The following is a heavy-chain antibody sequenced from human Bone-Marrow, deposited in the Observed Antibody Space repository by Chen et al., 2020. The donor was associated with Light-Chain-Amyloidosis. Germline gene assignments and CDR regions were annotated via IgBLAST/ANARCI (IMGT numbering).Heavy chain of an antibody. D-gene: IGHD1-1*01. J-gene: IGHJ6*03. Sequence: EVQLVESGGGLVQPGRSLRLSCAASGFTFNDYAMYWVRQGPGKGLEWVSGISSNSGSIGYVDSVKGRFSISRDNAKIYLHLQMNSLRPEDTALYYCVKSLIPSRYLYHYYMDVWGKGTTVIVSS. CDR1: GFTFNDYA. CDR3: VKSLIPSRYLYHYYMDV. CDR2: ISSNSGSI. V-gene: IGHV3-9*01.